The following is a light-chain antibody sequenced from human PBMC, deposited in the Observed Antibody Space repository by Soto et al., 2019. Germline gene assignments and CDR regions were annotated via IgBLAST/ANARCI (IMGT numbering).Light chain of an antibody. V-gene: IGLV2-14*01. CDR3: SSYAGSNNFV. J-gene: IGLJ1*01. Sequence: QSALTQPASVSGSPGQSITISCTGTSSDVGLYNYVSWYQHHPGKAPKLMIYEVTNRPSGISNRFSGSKSGNTASLTVSGLQAEDEADYYCSSYAGSNNFVFGTGTKLTVL. CDR2: EVT. CDR1: SSDVGLYNY.